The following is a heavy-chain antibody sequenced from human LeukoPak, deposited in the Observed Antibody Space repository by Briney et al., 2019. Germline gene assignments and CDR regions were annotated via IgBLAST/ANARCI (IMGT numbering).Heavy chain of an antibody. D-gene: IGHD1-26*01. CDR3: AREASGPSYYYYYMDV. CDR2: INSRGRT. J-gene: IGHJ6*03. CDR1: GGSINTNTYY. V-gene: IGHV4-39*02. Sequence: PSETLSLTCTVSGGSINTNTYYWGWLRQPPGKGLEWIASINSRGRTYYNPSLTSRVTISADTSKNHFFLQLTSVTAADIAVYYCAREASGPSYYYYYMDVWGKGTTVTVSS.